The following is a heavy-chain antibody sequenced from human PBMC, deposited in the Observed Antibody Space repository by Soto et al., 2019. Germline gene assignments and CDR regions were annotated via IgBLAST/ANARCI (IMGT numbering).Heavy chain of an antibody. CDR3: ARGGHIAVVTDSFDY. D-gene: IGHD2-21*02. Sequence: ASVTVSCQASGYTFTNYGISWVRQAPGQGLEWMGWINVYNGNTKYAQKVQGRVTMTTDTSTSTAYMELRSLRSADTAVYYCARGGHIAVVTDSFDYWGQGTLVTVSS. J-gene: IGHJ4*02. CDR2: INVYNGNT. CDR1: GYTFTNYG. V-gene: IGHV1-18*01.